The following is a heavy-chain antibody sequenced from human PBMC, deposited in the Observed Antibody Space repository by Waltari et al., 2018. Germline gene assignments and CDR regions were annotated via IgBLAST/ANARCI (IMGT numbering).Heavy chain of an antibody. V-gene: IGHV4-34*02. D-gene: IGHD2-15*01. Sequence: QVQLQQWGAGLLKPSETLSLTCAVYGGSFSGYYWSWIRQPPGKGLEWIGEINHSGSTTDNPSVKSRVTISVDTAKNQSSRKVNSVTAADTAVYYGAIGYCSGDSCSVYFDYWGQGTLVTVSS. CDR2: INHSGST. CDR1: GGSFSGYY. J-gene: IGHJ4*02. CDR3: AIGYCSGDSCSVYFDY.